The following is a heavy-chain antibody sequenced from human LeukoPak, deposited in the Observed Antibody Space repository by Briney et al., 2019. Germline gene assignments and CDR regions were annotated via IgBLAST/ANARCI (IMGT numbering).Heavy chain of an antibody. Sequence: GGSLRLSCAASGFTFSSYEMNWARQAPGKGLEWVSYISSSGSPVYYPDSVKGRFSISRDNAENSLYLQMNSLRVEDTAVYYCARDRGYNYGFDYWGQGTLVTVSS. CDR1: GFTFSSYE. CDR2: ISSSGSPV. J-gene: IGHJ4*02. V-gene: IGHV3-48*03. D-gene: IGHD5-18*01. CDR3: ARDRGYNYGFDY.